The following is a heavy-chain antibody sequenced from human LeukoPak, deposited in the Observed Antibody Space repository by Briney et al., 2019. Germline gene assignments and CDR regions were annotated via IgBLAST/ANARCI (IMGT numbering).Heavy chain of an antibody. V-gene: IGHV4-4*07. CDR2: IYASGST. CDR3: ARGPFYYDSSGLYDAFDI. Sequence: PSETLSLTCSVSGGSISRYYWAWIRQPAGKELEWIGRIYASGSTKYHPSLRSRVDMSVDTSKNQFSLNLHSVTAADTAVYYCARGPFYYDSSGLYDAFDIWGQGTMVTVSS. D-gene: IGHD3-22*01. CDR1: GGSISRYY. J-gene: IGHJ3*02.